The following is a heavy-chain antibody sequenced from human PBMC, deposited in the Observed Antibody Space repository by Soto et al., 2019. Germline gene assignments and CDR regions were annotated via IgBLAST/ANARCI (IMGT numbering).Heavy chain of an antibody. CDR1: GYTFTSYD. J-gene: IGHJ6*02. CDR3: ARNYYGSGMGYYYYGMDV. V-gene: IGHV1-8*01. D-gene: IGHD3-10*01. Sequence: QVQLVQSGAEVKKPGASVKVSCKASGYTFTSYDINWVRQATGQGLEWLGWMNPNSGNTDYAQRFQGRVTMTRNTSIGTACMELSSLRSEDTAVYYCARNYYGSGMGYYYYGMDVWGQGTTVTVSS. CDR2: MNPNSGNT.